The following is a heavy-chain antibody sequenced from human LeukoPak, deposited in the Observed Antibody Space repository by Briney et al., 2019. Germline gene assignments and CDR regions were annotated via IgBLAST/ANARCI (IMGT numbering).Heavy chain of an antibody. CDR1: GGSISSSSYY. Sequence: SETLSLTCTVSGGSISSSSYYWAWIRQPPGKGLEWIGSIHYSGSTNYNPSLKSRVTISVDTSKNQFSLKLSSVTAADTAVYYCARGYSSWNPWGQGTLVTVSS. J-gene: IGHJ1*01. CDR3: ARGYSSWNP. D-gene: IGHD6-13*01. V-gene: IGHV4-39*07. CDR2: IHYSGST.